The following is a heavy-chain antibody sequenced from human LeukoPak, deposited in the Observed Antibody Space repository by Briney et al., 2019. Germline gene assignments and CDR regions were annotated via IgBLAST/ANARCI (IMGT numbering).Heavy chain of an antibody. CDR3: ASLFLCYGCSSSSDSLDI. CDR2: VNSDGSST. Sequence: GGSLRLSCAASGFTFSRYWMHWVRQAPGKGLVWVSRVNSDGSSTTYADSVKGRFTISRDNAKNTLYLQMNSLRAEDTAVYYCASLFLCYGCSSSSDSLDIWGQGTMVTVSS. J-gene: IGHJ3*02. V-gene: IGHV3-74*01. D-gene: IGHD6-19*01. CDR1: GFTFSRYW.